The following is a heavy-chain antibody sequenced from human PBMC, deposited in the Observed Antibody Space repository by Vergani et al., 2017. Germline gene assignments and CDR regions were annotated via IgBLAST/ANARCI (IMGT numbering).Heavy chain of an antibody. CDR1: GFTFSSYA. J-gene: IGHJ4*02. V-gene: IGHV3-23*01. CDR3: AKEVGGTPPFDY. Sequence: EVQLLESGGGLVQPGGSLRLSCAASGFTFSSYAMSWVRQAPGKGLEWVSDISGSGGSTYYADSGKGLFTISRDNSKNTLYLQMNSLRAEDTAVYYCAKEVGGTPPFDYWGQGTLVTVSS. CDR2: ISGSGGST. D-gene: IGHD6-19*01.